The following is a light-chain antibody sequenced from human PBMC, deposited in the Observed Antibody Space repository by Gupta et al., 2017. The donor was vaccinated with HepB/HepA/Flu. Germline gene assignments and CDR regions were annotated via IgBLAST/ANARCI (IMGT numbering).Light chain of an antibody. Sequence: DIQMTQSPSSVSASVGDRVTITCRASQDVNRWLDWYQQKPGKAPKLLIYAASTLQSGVPSRFSGSGSGTDFTLTISSLQPEDFATYYCQQANSLPLTFGGGTKVEIK. CDR3: QQANSLPLT. J-gene: IGKJ4*02. V-gene: IGKV1-12*01. CDR1: QDVNRW. CDR2: AAS.